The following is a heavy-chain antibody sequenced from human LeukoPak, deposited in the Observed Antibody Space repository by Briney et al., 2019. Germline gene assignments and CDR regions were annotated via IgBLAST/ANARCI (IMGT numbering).Heavy chain of an antibody. J-gene: IGHJ5*02. CDR1: RYTLTSYN. Sequence: ASARVSCKASRYTLTSYNSNSVRHAIGQGLERMGWMYPDSGNTGYAQKFQGRVTMTRNASISTAYVELSSLRSEDTAMYYCARGLHCSKANCRRGEWFDPWGQGTLVTVSS. CDR2: MYPDSGNT. CDR3: ARGLHCSKANCRRGEWFDP. D-gene: IGHD2-2*01. V-gene: IGHV1-8*01.